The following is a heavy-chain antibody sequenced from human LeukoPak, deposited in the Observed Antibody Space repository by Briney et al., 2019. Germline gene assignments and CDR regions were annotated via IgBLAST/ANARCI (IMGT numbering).Heavy chain of an antibody. D-gene: IGHD6-19*01. CDR2: IWYDGSNK. CDR3: VREIEQWLVGPHPLDY. Sequence: GRSLRLSCAASGFTFSSYGMHWVRQAPGKGLEWVAVIWYDGSNKYYADSVKGRFTISRDNSKNTLYLQMSSLRAEDTAVYYCVREIEQWLVGPHPLDYWGQGTLVTVSS. CDR1: GFTFSSYG. V-gene: IGHV3-33*01. J-gene: IGHJ4*02.